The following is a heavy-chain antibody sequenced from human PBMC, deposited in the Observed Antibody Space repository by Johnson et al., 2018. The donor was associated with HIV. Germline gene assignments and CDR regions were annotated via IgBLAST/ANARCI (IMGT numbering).Heavy chain of an antibody. J-gene: IGHJ3*02. CDR3: TAYFADEKGPAFDI. V-gene: IGHV3-20*04. CDR2: INWNGGST. CDR1: GFTFDDYG. D-gene: IGHD2/OR15-2a*01. Sequence: VQLVESGGGVVQPGRSLRLSCAASGFTFDDYGMSWVRQAPGKGLEWVSGINWNGGSTGYADSVKGRFTISRDNAKNSLYLQMDSLKTEDTAVYYCTAYFADEKGPAFDIWGQGAMVTVSS.